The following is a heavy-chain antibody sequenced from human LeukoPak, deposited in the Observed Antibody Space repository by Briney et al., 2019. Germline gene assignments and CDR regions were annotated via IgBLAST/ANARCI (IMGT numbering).Heavy chain of an antibody. J-gene: IGHJ6*03. CDR1: GYSFTSYW. Sequence: GESLKISCKGSGYSFTSYWIGWVRQMPGKGLEWMGIIYPGDSDTRYSPSFQGQVTISADKSISTAYLQWSSLKASDTAMYYCARHGFSSSSDSYYYYYMDVWGKGTTVTVSS. V-gene: IGHV5-51*01. D-gene: IGHD6-6*01. CDR2: IYPGDSDT. CDR3: ARHGFSSSSDSYYYYYMDV.